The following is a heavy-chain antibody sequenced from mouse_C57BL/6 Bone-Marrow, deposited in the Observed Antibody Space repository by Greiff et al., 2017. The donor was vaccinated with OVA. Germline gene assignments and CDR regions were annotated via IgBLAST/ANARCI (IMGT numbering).Heavy chain of an antibody. CDR1: GFTFSRYA. Sequence: EVKLVESGGGLVKPGGSLKLSCAASGFTFSRYAMSWVRQTPEKRLEWVATISDGGSYTNYPDNVKGRFTISIDHAKTTRYLQMSQRKAEDTAMYYCASLDSSGYAWFADWGQGTLVTVSA. CDR3: ASLDSSGYAWFAD. V-gene: IGHV5-4*03. CDR2: ISDGGSYT. J-gene: IGHJ3*01. D-gene: IGHD3-2*02.